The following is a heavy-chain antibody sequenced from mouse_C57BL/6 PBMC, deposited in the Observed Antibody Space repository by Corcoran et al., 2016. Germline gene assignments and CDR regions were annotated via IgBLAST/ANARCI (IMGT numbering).Heavy chain of an antibody. D-gene: IGHD1-1*01. Sequence: QIQLVQSGPELKKPGETVKISCKASGYTFTTYGMSWVKQAPGKGLKWMGWINTYSGVPTYADDFKGRFAFSLETSASTAYLQINNLKNEDTATYFCAKSFYYYGSSYYWYFDVWGTGTMVTVSS. CDR1: GYTFTTYG. CDR3: AKSFYYYGSSYYWYFDV. V-gene: IGHV9-3*01. CDR2: INTYSGVP. J-gene: IGHJ1*03.